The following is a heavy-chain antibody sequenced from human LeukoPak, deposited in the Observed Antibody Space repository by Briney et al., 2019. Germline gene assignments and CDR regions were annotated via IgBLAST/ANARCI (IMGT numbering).Heavy chain of an antibody. J-gene: IGHJ4*02. CDR2: IDYDSSHI. V-gene: IGHV3-21*01. CDR1: AFTFSISA. CDR3: TRDPLRYLRVGHYDY. D-gene: IGHD3-9*01. Sequence: GGSLRLSCAASAFTFSISAMNWVRQVPGKGLEWVSSIDYDSSHIYYAASVRGRFTISRDNARNSVYLQMDSLRVEDTPVYYCTRDPLRYLRVGHYDYWGQGTLVAVSS.